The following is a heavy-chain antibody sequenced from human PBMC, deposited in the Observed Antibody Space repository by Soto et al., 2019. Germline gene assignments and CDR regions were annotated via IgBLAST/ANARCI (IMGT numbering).Heavy chain of an antibody. D-gene: IGHD1-26*01. V-gene: IGHV5-51*01. Sequence: EVQLAQSGAEVKKPGESLKISCKGSGYSFTKYWIGWVRQMPGKGLEWMGILYPGDSDTRYSPSFRGQVIISSDKSISTAYRQWTSLQASDTAIYYCARTYSGTYPTPYYFYYWGQGTLVTVSS. CDR2: LYPGDSDT. J-gene: IGHJ4*02. CDR3: ARTYSGTYPTPYYFYY. CDR1: GYSFTKYW.